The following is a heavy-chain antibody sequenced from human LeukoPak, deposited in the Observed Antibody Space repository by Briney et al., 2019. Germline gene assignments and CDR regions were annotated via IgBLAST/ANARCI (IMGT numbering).Heavy chain of an antibody. D-gene: IGHD5-18*01. J-gene: IGHJ4*02. CDR1: GGSFSGYY. Sequence: SETLSLTCTVYGGSFSGYYWSWIRQPPGKGLEWIGEINHSGSTNYNPSLKSRVTISVDTSKNQFSLKLGSVTAADTAVYYCARLGPGYSYGSVDYWGQGTLVTVSS. CDR3: ARLGPGYSYGSVDY. CDR2: INHSGST. V-gene: IGHV4-34*01.